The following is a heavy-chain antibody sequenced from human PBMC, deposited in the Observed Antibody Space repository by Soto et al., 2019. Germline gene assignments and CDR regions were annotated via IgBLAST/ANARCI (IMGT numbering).Heavy chain of an antibody. V-gene: IGHV3-23*01. CDR2: ISGSGFKK. D-gene: IGHD1-26*01. CDR1: GFIFENFG. J-gene: IGHJ5*02. CDR3: AKNQGVELVPLATVDWFDP. Sequence: RRLSCAASGFIFENFGMSWVRQAPGKGLEWISSISGSGFKKYYADSVKGRFTISRDDSKSTVYLELNNLSAEDTAVYHCAKNQGVELVPLATVDWFDPWGQGSVVTVSS.